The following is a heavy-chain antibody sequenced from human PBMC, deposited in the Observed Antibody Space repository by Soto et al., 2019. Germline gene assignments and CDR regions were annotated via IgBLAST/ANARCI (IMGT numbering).Heavy chain of an antibody. CDR1: GASVTRDGNC. CDR3: ARFPKIVVVPAAIPVHYYYGMDV. V-gene: IGHV4-30-2*02. CDR2: IYHGGST. Sequence: SETLSLTCSVSGASVTRDGNCWTWIRQPPGKGLEFVASIYHGGSTFYNPSLRSRVTISLDRSKNQFSLKLSSVTAADTAVYYCARFPKIVVVPAAIPVHYYYGMDVWGQGTTVTVSS. D-gene: IGHD2-2*02. J-gene: IGHJ6*02.